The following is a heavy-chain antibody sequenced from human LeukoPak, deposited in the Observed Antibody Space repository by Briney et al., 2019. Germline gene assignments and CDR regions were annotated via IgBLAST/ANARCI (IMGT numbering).Heavy chain of an antibody. CDR3: VRGNTAMGVSSYYYMDV. CDR1: GFTFSSYG. CDR2: IRYDGSNK. J-gene: IGHJ6*03. Sequence: GGSLRLSCAASGFTFSSYGMHWVRQAPGKGLEWVAFIRYDGSNKYYADSVKGRFTISRDNSKNTLYLQMNSLRAEDTAVYYSVRGNTAMGVSSYYYMDVWGKGTTVTVSS. V-gene: IGHV3-30*02. D-gene: IGHD5-18*01.